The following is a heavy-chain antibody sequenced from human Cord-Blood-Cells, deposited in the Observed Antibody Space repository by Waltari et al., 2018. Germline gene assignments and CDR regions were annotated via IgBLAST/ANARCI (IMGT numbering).Heavy chain of an antibody. J-gene: IGHJ5*02. D-gene: IGHD5-18*01. CDR1: GDSASSNSAA. CDR3: AREDPRGYSYGWSNWFDP. CDR2: TYYRSKWYN. V-gene: IGHV6-1*01. Sequence: QVQLQQSGPGLVKPSQTLSLTCAISGDSASSNSAAWNWIRQSPSRGLEWLGRTYYRSKWYNDYAVSVKSRITINPDTSKNQFSLQLNSVTPEDTAVYYCAREDPRGYSYGWSNWFDPWGQGTLVTVSS.